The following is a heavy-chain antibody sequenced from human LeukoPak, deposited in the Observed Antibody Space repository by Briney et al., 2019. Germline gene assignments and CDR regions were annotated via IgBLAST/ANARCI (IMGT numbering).Heavy chain of an antibody. CDR2: IYYSGST. D-gene: IGHD3-22*01. CDR3: ARGATMIVVVRASWAFDI. J-gene: IGHJ3*02. CDR1: GGSISSGGYY. V-gene: IGHV4-31*03. Sequence: PSETLSLTCTVSGGSISSGGYYWSWIRQHPGKGLEWIGYIYYSGSTYYNPSLKSRVTISVDTSKNQFSLKLSSVTAADTAVYYCARGATMIVVVRASWAFDIWGQGTMVTVS.